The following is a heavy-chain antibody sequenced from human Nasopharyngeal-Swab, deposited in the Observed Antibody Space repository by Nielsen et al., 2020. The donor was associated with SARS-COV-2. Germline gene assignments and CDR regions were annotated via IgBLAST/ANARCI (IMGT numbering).Heavy chain of an antibody. CDR1: GDSISGINW. V-gene: IGHV4-4*02. J-gene: IGHJ4*02. Sequence: SETLSLTCAVSGDSISGINWWSWVRQSPGQGLEWIGEIHHSGITNYNPSLKSRVTILIDTSKNQFSLKLNSVTAADTAVYYCAREVVGGLVDSWGQGTLVTVSS. CDR3: AREVVGGLVDS. D-gene: IGHD1-26*01. CDR2: IHHSGIT.